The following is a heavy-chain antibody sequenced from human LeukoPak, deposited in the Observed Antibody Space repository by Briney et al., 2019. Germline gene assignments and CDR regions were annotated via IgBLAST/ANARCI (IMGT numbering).Heavy chain of an antibody. J-gene: IGHJ4*02. CDR1: GFTFSDYS. D-gene: IGHD4-17*01. Sequence: GGSLRLSCAASGFTFSDYSINWVRQTPGKGLEWISYICSTCSTIYYSASVRGRFTISRDNAMDVLYLQMNSLRVEDTAVYYCARGPGYGHFFDYWGQGTLVTVSS. CDR3: ARGPGYGHFFDY. CDR2: ICSTCSTI. V-gene: IGHV3-48*01.